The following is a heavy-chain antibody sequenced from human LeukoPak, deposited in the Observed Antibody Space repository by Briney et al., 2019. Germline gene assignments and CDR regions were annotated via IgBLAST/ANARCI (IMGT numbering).Heavy chain of an antibody. CDR1: GGAFSNYA. CDR2: IIPIFGTA. D-gene: IGHD5-24*01. CDR3: ARGEMATIIPDY. J-gene: IGHJ4*02. V-gene: IGHV1-69*05. Sequence: SVKVSCKASGGAFSNYAINWVRLAPGQGLEWMGGIIPIFGTAKYAQKFQGRVTMTRDMSTSTVYMELSSLRSEDTAVYYCARGEMATIIPDYWGQGTLVTVSS.